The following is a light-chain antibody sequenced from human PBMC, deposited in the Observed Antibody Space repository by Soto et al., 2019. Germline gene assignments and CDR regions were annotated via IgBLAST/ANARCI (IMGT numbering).Light chain of an antibody. J-gene: IGKJ1*01. CDR2: DAT. CDR3: QQYNNWPWT. CDR1: QSVSSSY. V-gene: IGKV3D-20*02. Sequence: EIVLTQSPGTLSLSPGERATLSCRASQSVSSSYLAWYQQKPGQAPRLLIYDATRRATDIPDRFSGSGSGTDFTLTINRLEPEDFAVYYCQQYNNWPWTFGQGTKVDIK.